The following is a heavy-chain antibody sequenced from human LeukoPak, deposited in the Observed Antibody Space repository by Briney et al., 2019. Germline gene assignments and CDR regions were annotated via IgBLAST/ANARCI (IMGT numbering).Heavy chain of an antibody. D-gene: IGHD3-10*01. CDR1: GGSFSNYY. CDR3: ASNYGSGTDA. V-gene: IGHV4-34*01. J-gene: IGHJ6*04. Sequence: SETLSLTCAVYGGSFSNYYWSWIRQPPGKGLEWIREINHSGSTNYNPSLKSRITISVDTSKNQFSLKLSSATAADTAVYYCASNYGSGTDAWGKGITVTVSS. CDR2: INHSGST.